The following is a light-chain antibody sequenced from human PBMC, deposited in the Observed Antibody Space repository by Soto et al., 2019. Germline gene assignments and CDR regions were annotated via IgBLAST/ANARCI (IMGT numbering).Light chain of an antibody. J-gene: IGKJ1*01. CDR3: QDYGTSAPWT. CDR1: QNIRGNE. Sequence: EVVLTQSPGTLSLSPGERATLSCRASQNIRGNELAWYQQKPGQAPRLLIYRGSSRATGIPDRFSGSGSGTDFNLTITRLEPEDFAVDYCQDYGTSAPWTFGQGTKVEIK. V-gene: IGKV3-20*01. CDR2: RGS.